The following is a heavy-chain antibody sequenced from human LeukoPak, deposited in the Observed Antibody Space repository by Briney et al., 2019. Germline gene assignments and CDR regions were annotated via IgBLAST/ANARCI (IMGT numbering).Heavy chain of an antibody. D-gene: IGHD3-22*01. CDR2: ISYDGSNK. V-gene: IGHV3-30*18. CDR1: GFTFSSYG. CDR3: AKPPWDYYDISGSYFDY. J-gene: IGHJ4*02. Sequence: PGGSLRLSCAASGFTFSSYGMYWVRQAPGQGLGWVAVISYDGSNKYYADSVKGRFTISTDNTTNTQYLQMNSLRAEDTAVYYCAKPPWDYYDISGSYFDYCGQGNLVTASS.